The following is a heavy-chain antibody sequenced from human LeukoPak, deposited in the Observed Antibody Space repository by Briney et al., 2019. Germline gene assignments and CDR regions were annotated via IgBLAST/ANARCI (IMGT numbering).Heavy chain of an antibody. CDR1: GFTFNSYS. Sequence: GSLRLSCVASGFTFNSYSMNWVCQAPGKGLEWLSSIGTSGTYIYYADSVKGRFTISKDNAKNSLYLQMNSLRAEDTAVYYCARDQWLMDAFDTWGQGIMVTVSS. CDR2: IGTSGTYI. D-gene: IGHD6-19*01. V-gene: IGHV3-21*06. J-gene: IGHJ3*02. CDR3: ARDQWLMDAFDT.